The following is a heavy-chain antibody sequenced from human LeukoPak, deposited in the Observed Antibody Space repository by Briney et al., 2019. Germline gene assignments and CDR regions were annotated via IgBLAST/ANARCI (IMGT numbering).Heavy chain of an antibody. Sequence: GGSLRLSCAASGSTFSGYWMSWVRQAPGMGLEWVAHISQDTSHRYYVDSVKGRFTISRDNAENSLFLQMNSLRAEDTAVYYCAVPPLSGSGSSRPLAGVDVWGQGTTVTVSS. CDR1: GSTFSGYW. V-gene: IGHV3-7*01. CDR3: AVPPLSGSGSSRPLAGVDV. CDR2: ISQDTSHR. D-gene: IGHD3-10*01. J-gene: IGHJ6*02.